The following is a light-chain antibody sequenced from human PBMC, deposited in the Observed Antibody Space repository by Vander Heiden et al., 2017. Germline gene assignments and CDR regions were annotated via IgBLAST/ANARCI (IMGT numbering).Light chain of an antibody. V-gene: IGKV1-39*01. CDR3: QQSYRTPWT. Sequence: DIQMTQSPSSLSASVGDRVTITCPASQSITNYLNWYQQKPGKAPKLLIYGASSLQSGVPSRFSGSGSGTDFTLTISTLQPEDYATYHCQQSYRTPWTFGQGTKVEIK. CDR1: QSITNY. CDR2: GAS. J-gene: IGKJ1*01.